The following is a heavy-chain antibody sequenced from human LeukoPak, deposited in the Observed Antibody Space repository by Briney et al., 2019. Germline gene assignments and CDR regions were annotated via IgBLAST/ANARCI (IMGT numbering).Heavy chain of an antibody. CDR2: SGWTGIGT. J-gene: IGHJ4*02. CDR3: VRSRAASLGYFDS. Sequence: GGSLRLSCAVSGFTFNDYALHWVRQVPGKGLEWLSFSGWTGIGTDYVDSVKGRFTISRDDSKNSLYLEMNSLRSEDTDLYYCVRSRAASLGYFDSWGQGTLVTVSS. CDR1: GFTFNDYA. D-gene: IGHD7-27*01. V-gene: IGHV3-43D*03.